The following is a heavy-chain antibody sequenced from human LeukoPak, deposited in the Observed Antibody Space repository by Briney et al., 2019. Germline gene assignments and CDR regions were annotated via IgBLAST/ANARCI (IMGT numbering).Heavy chain of an antibody. CDR3: ARTSITMVRGVIIHNWFDP. CDR1: GGSISGGGYY. J-gene: IGHJ5*02. V-gene: IGHV4-31*03. CDR2: IYYSGST. D-gene: IGHD3-10*01. Sequence: SETLSLTCTVSGGSISGGGYYWSWIRQHPGKGLEWIGYIYYSGSTYYNPSLKSRVTISVDTSKNQFSLKLSSVTAADTAVYYCARTSITMVRGVIIHNWFDPWGQGTLVTVSS.